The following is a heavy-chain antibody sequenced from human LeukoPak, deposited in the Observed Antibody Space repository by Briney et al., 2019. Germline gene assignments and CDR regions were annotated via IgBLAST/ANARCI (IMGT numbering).Heavy chain of an antibody. CDR1: GGSISSGDYY. D-gene: IGHD2/OR15-2a*01. CDR3: AGAVLRSFPYYMDV. J-gene: IGHJ6*03. Sequence: PSETLSLTCTVSGGSISSGDYYWRWRRQPPGTGLEWIGYIYYSGSTYYNPSLKSRVTISIDTSKIQFSLRMSSVTAADTAVYFCAGAVLRSFPYYMDVWGKGTTVTVSS. V-gene: IGHV4-30-4*08. CDR2: IYYSGST.